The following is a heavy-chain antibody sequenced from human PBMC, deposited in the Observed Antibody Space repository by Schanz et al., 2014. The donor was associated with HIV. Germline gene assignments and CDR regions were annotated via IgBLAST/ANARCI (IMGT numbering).Heavy chain of an antibody. CDR1: GFTFSNSA. J-gene: IGHJ4*02. CDR2: TTSRSSTS. Sequence: EVQLLESGGGLVQPGGSLRLSCVVSGFTFSNSAMSWVRQAPGKGLEWISYTTSRSSTSYYADSVKGRFTISRDNVKNSLYLQLNSLRDEDTAVYFCATIEGSWYIKQWGQGTLVTVSS. D-gene: IGHD6-13*01. V-gene: IGHV3-48*02. CDR3: ATIEGSWYIKQ.